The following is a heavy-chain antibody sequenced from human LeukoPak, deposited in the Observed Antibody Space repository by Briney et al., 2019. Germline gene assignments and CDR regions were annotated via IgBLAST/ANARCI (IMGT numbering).Heavy chain of an antibody. J-gene: IGHJ4*02. CDR2: IYQSGKT. D-gene: IGHD6-13*01. CDR3: ARGLPGGQLSRYDY. V-gene: IGHV4-38-2*02. Sequence: SETLSLTCSVSGYSISSGYYWGWIRQPLGKGLEWMGIIYQSGKTYCNPSLESRVTISVDTSKNQFSLKMNSMTAADTAMYYCARGLPGGQLSRYDYWGQGTLVTVSS. CDR1: GYSISSGYY.